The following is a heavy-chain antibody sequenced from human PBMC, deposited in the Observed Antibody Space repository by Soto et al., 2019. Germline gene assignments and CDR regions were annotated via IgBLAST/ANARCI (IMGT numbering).Heavy chain of an antibody. V-gene: IGHV4-59*01. J-gene: IGHJ4*02. CDR1: GGSISSYY. D-gene: IGHD3-22*01. CDR3: ARASSDSSGFWFDY. Sequence: PTETLSLTCTVSGGSISSYYWSWIRQPPGKGLEWIGYIYYSGSTNYNPSLKSRVTISVDTSKNQFSLKLSSVTAADTAVYYCARASSDSSGFWFDYWGQGTLVTVSS. CDR2: IYYSGST.